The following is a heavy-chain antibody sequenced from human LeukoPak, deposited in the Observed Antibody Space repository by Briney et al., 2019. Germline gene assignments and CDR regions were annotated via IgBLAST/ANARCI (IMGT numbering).Heavy chain of an antibody. V-gene: IGHV5-51*01. CDR1: GYSFTSYW. D-gene: IGHD2-2*01. CDR2: IYPGDSDT. J-gene: IGHJ4*02. CDR3: ARPPRYCGSSTSCSALYYFDY. Sequence: GESLKISCKGSGYSFTSYWIGWVRQMPGKGLEWMGIIYPGDSDTRYSPSFQGQVTISADKSISTAYLQWSSLKASDTAMYYCARPPRYCGSSTSCSALYYFDYWGQGTLVTVSS.